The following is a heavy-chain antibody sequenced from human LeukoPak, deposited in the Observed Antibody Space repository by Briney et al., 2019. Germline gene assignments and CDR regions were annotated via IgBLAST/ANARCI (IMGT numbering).Heavy chain of an antibody. CDR3: AMPSGSRFYQFAY. CDR1: GFTVSSNY. D-gene: IGHD1-26*01. V-gene: IGHV3-53*01. J-gene: IGHJ4*02. CDR2: IYSGGNT. Sequence: GGSLRLSCAASGFTVSSNYMSWVRQAPGKGLEWVSVIYSGGNTYYADSVKGRFTISRDNSKNTLYLQMNSLKDEDTAVYYCAMPSGSRFYQFAYWGQGTLVTVSS.